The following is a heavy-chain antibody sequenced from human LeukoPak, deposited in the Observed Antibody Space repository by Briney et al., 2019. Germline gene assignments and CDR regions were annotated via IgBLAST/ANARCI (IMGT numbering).Heavy chain of an antibody. CDR2: VYHRGST. CDR3: SRQMSAGDAFDI. J-gene: IGHJ3*02. Sequence: SETLSLTCTVSGDSINNNSYHWGWIRQPPGKGLEWIVTVYHRGSTYYAPSLKSRVTISVDTSKNQISLNLRSVNAADTAIYYCSRQMSAGDAFDIWGQGTKVTVSS. CDR1: GDSINNNSYH. V-gene: IGHV4-39*01.